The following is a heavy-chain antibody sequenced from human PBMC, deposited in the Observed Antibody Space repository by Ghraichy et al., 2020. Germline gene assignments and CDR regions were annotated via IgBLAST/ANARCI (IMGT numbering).Heavy chain of an antibody. CDR2: IDYSGNT. CDR3: ARLRSILAGYDAFDI. J-gene: IGHJ3*02. D-gene: IGHD6-19*01. V-gene: IGHV4-39*01. Sequence: SQTLSLTCTVSDGFIGNSNYYWGWIRQPPGKGLEWIGSIDYSGNTYDNPSLKSRVTMSVDTSNNQFSLRLTSVTAADTAVYYCARLRSILAGYDAFDIWGQRTMVTVSS. CDR1: DGFIGNSNYY.